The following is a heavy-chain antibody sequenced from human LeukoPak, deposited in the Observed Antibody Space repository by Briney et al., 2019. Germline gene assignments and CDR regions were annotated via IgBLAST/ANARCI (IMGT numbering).Heavy chain of an antibody. D-gene: IGHD7-27*01. V-gene: IGHV3-9*01. Sequence: TGGSLRLSCAASGFTFDDYAMPWVRQAPGKGLEWVSGISWNSGSIGYADSVKGRFTISRDNAKNSLYLQMNSLRAEDTALYYCAKDRLGKPINWFDPWGQGTLVTVSS. CDR1: GFTFDDYA. CDR3: AKDRLGKPINWFDP. J-gene: IGHJ5*02. CDR2: ISWNSGSI.